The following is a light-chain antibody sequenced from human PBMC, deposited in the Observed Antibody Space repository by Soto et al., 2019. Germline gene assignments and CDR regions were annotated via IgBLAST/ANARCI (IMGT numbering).Light chain of an antibody. CDR2: DVT. V-gene: IGLV2-11*01. CDR3: CSYAGSYTWV. Sequence: QPALTQPASVSGSPGQSITISCTGTSSDVGGYNYVSWYQQHPGKAPKLIIYDVTKRPSGVPDRFSGSRSGNTASLTISGLQAEDEADYYCCSYAGSYTWVFGGGTKLTVL. CDR1: SSDVGGYNY. J-gene: IGLJ3*02.